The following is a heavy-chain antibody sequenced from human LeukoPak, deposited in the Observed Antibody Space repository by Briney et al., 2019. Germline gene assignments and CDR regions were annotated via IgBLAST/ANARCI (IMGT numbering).Heavy chain of an antibody. CDR2: ISGDGGST. Sequence: PGGSLRLSCAASGFTFDDYAMHWVRQAPGKGLEWVSLISGDGGSTYYADSVKGRFTISRDNAKSSLYLQMNSLRAEDTALYYCTKDPNSNSWSYFDYWGQGTLVTVSS. CDR3: TKDPNSNSWSYFDY. D-gene: IGHD6-13*01. V-gene: IGHV3-43*02. J-gene: IGHJ4*02. CDR1: GFTFDDYA.